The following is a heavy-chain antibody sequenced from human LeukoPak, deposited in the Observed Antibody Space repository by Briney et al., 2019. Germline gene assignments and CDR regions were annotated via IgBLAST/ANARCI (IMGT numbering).Heavy chain of an antibody. D-gene: IGHD5-24*01. Sequence: PGGSLRLSCAGSGFSFSSYGMHWVRQAPGKGLEWMAFIRSDGSNKYYADSVKGRFTISRDNAKNSLYVQMDSLRAEDTAVYYCARDRWLQSQRYFDYWGQGILVTVSS. CDR3: ARDRWLQSQRYFDY. CDR1: GFSFSSYG. V-gene: IGHV3-30*02. J-gene: IGHJ4*02. CDR2: IRSDGSNK.